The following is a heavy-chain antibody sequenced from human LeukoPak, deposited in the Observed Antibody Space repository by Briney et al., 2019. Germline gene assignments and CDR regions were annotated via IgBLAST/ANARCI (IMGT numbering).Heavy chain of an antibody. CDR3: AREPGFDSSGYLNWFDP. CDR1: GGSFSGYY. D-gene: IGHD3-22*01. CDR2: IYHSGSN. V-gene: IGHV4-34*01. J-gene: IGHJ5*02. Sequence: SETLSLTCAVYGGSFSGYYWSWIRQPPGKWLEWIGSIYHSGSNYYNPSPKSRVTISADTSKNQLSLKLSSVTAADTAVYYCAREPGFDSSGYLNWFDPWGQGTLVTVSS.